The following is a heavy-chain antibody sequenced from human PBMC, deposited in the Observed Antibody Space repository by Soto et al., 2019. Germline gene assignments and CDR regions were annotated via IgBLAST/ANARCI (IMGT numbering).Heavy chain of an antibody. CDR3: ARVPIGYCSGSSCYTNY. V-gene: IGHV1-18*01. CDR1: GYTFTSYG. Sequence: ASVKVSCKASGYTFTSYGISWVRQAPGQGLEWMGWISAYNGNTNYAQMLQGRVTMTTDTSTSTAYMELRSLRSDDTAVYYCARVPIGYCSGSSCYTNYWGQGTLVTVSS. CDR2: ISAYNGNT. J-gene: IGHJ4*02. D-gene: IGHD2-15*01.